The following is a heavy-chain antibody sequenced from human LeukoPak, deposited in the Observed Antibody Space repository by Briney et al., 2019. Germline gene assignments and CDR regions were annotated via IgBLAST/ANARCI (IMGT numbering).Heavy chain of an antibody. Sequence: GGSLRLSCAASGFIFRDYYMTWIRQAPGKGLEWVSYISGGGTTIYSADSVKGRFTVSRDNAKQSLSLEMNRLRAEDTAVYYCAKEEDCSSTSCYQIPWFDPWGQGTLVTVSS. V-gene: IGHV3-11*01. CDR3: AKEEDCSSTSCYQIPWFDP. J-gene: IGHJ5*02. CDR2: ISGGGTTI. CDR1: GFIFRDYY. D-gene: IGHD2-2*01.